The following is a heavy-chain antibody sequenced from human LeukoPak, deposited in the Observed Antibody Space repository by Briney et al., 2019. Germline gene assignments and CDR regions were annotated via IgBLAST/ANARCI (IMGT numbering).Heavy chain of an antibody. CDR2: ISWNSGSI. CDR3: AKDTGYSYGYVGYYFDY. V-gene: IGHV3-9*01. Sequence: PGRSLRLSCAASGFTFDDYAMHWVRQAPGKGLEWVSGISWNSGSIGYADSVKGRFTISRDNAKNSLYLQMNSLRAEDTALYYCAKDTGYSYGYVGYYFDYWGQGTLVTVSS. D-gene: IGHD5-18*01. CDR1: GFTFDDYA. J-gene: IGHJ4*02.